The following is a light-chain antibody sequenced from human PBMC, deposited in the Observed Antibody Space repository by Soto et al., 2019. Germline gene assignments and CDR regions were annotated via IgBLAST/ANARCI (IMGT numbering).Light chain of an antibody. V-gene: IGLV1-44*01. CDR3: AAWDDSLNGLV. CDR1: SSNIGSSP. J-gene: IGLJ2*01. CDR2: INN. Sequence: QSVLTQPPPASGTPGQTVIISCSGTSSNIGSSPVNWYQQLPGTAPKLLIYINNQRPSGVPDRFSASKSGTSASLAISGLQSEDEADYCCAAWDDSLNGLVFGGGTKLTVL.